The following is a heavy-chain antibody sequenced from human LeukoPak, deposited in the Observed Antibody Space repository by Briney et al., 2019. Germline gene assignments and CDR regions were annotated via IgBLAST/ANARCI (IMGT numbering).Heavy chain of an antibody. CDR2: IEQDGSEK. D-gene: IGHD3-16*02. V-gene: IGHV3-7*03. CDR1: GFTFSSYW. CDR3: ARDSDVWGSYRYLFDY. J-gene: IGHJ4*02. Sequence: GGSLRLSCAASGFTFSSYWMSWVRQAPGKGLEWVANIEQDGSEKYYVDSVKGRFTISRDNAKNSLYLQMNSLRAEDTAVYYCARDSDVWGSYRYLFDYWGQGTLVTVSS.